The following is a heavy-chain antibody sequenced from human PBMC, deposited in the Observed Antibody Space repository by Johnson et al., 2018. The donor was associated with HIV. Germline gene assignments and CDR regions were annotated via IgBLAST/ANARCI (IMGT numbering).Heavy chain of an antibody. J-gene: IGHJ3*02. V-gene: IGHV3-15*01. CDR3: SRHGGAPYSSSWYPLFGAVDI. CDR2: IKSKSDGETT. D-gene: IGHD6-13*01. Sequence: EVQVVESGGGVVRPGGSLRLSCAASGFTFDDYGMGWVRQVPGKGLEWVGHIKSKSDGETTDYAAPVKGRFAISRDDSKNTLYCQMNSLKTEETAVYYCSRHGGAPYSSSWYPLFGAVDIWGQGTMVTVSS. CDR1: GFTFDDYG.